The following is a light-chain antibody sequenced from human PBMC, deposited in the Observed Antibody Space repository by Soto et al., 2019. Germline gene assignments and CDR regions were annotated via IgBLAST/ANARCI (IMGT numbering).Light chain of an antibody. V-gene: IGLV2-23*01. CDR1: SNDVGNYNL. Sequence: QSALTQPASVSGSPGQSITVSCTGSSNDVGNYNLVSWYQQSPGEAPKLLIYEDSKRPSGVSNRFSGSKSGDTASLTISGLQTEDEADYYCCSYTGGTTAYVFGTGTKVTVL. CDR2: EDS. CDR3: CSYTGGTTAYV. J-gene: IGLJ1*01.